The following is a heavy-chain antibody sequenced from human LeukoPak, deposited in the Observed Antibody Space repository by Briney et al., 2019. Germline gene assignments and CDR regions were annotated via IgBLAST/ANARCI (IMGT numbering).Heavy chain of an antibody. CDR3: AKDASGYYSEYYFDY. CDR1: GFTFSSYG. D-gene: IGHD3-22*01. J-gene: IGHJ4*02. Sequence: GGSLRLSCAVSGFTFSSYGMHWVRQAPGKGLEWVAVISYDGSNKYYADSVKGRFTISRDNSKNTLYLQMNSLRAEDTAVYYCAKDASGYYSEYYFDYWGQGTLVTVSS. V-gene: IGHV3-30*18. CDR2: ISYDGSNK.